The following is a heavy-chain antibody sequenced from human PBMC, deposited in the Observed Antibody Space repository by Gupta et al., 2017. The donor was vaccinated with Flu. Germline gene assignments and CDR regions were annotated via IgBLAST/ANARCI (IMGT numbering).Heavy chain of an antibody. CDR3: ARWSSSGWSYGMDV. V-gene: IGHV3-13*04. Sequence: EVQLVESGGGLVQPGGSLRLSCAASGFTFSIYDIHWVRQATGKGLEWVSAIGTAGDTYYPGSVKGRFTISRENAKNSLYLQMNSLRAGDTAVYYCARWSSSGWSYGMDVWGQGTTVTVSS. J-gene: IGHJ6*02. D-gene: IGHD6-19*01. CDR1: GFTFSIYD. CDR2: IGTAGDT.